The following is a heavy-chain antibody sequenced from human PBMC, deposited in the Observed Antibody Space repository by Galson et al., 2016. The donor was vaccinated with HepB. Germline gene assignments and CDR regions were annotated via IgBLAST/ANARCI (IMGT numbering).Heavy chain of an antibody. J-gene: IGHJ4*02. CDR2: ISSYNGDT. V-gene: IGHV1-18*01. CDR1: GYTFTNYG. CDR3: ARGGANFDWILDF. D-gene: IGHD3-9*01. Sequence: SVKVSCKASGYTFTNYGVSWVRQAPGQGLEWMGWISSYNGDTNYAQKFQGRVTMTTDKSTSTAYMDLGSLKSDDTAVYFCARGGANFDWILDFWGQGTLVTVSS.